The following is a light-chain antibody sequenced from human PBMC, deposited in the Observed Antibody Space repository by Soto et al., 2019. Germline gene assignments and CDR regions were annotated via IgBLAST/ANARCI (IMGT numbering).Light chain of an antibody. CDR1: XXNIGNNY. CDR3: GAWDGSLDTQV. V-gene: IGLV1-51*01. J-gene: IGLJ2*01. CDR2: DND. Sequence: QSVLTQXXSXSXXXXXXVTXXXXXSXXNIGNNYVSWYQQLPGTVPKLLIYDNDKRPSGIPDRFSGSKSGTSATLGIIGLQTGDEADYYCGAWDGSLDTQVFGGGTKLTVL.